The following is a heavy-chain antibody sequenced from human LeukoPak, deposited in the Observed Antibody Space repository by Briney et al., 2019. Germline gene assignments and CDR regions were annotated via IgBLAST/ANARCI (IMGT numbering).Heavy chain of an antibody. CDR2: INPNSGVT. J-gene: IGHJ4*02. D-gene: IGHD4-11*01. Sequence: ASVTVSFTSSGYTFSGYYVYWVRQAPGPGLACMGCINPNSGVTNNEQKFQGRVIMTRDPFVNTAYMELSRLISDDTAVYYCATFRHSKPFDYWGEGTLVTVSS. CDR3: ATFRHSKPFDY. CDR1: GYTFSGYY. V-gene: IGHV1-2*02.